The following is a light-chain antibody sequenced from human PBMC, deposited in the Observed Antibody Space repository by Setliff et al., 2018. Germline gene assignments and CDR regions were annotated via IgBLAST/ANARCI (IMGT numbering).Light chain of an antibody. V-gene: IGLV2-8*01. J-gene: IGLJ1*01. CDR3: SSYAASYNPYV. Sequence: SALAQPPSASGSPGQSLTISCTGTSNDIGAYKFVSWYQQHPGKSPKLIIYEVTKRPSGVPDRFSGSKSGNTASLTVSGLQAEDEADYYCSSYAASYNPYVFGTGTKGTVL. CDR1: SNDIGAYKF. CDR2: EVT.